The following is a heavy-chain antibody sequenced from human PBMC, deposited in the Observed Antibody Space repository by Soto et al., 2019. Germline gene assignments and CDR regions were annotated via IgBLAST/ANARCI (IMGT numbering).Heavy chain of an antibody. CDR3: ARGWYYDSYGYFDY. D-gene: IGHD3-22*01. J-gene: IGHJ4*02. Sequence: ASVKVSGKASGGTFSSYAISWVLQAPGQGLEWMGGIIPIFGTANYAQKFQGRVTITADESTSTAYMELSSLRSEDTAVYYCARGWYYDSYGYFDYWGQGTLVTVSS. V-gene: IGHV1-69*13. CDR2: IIPIFGTA. CDR1: GGTFSSYA.